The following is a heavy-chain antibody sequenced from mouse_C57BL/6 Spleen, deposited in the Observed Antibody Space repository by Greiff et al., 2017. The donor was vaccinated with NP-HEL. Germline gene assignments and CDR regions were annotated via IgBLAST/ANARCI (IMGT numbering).Heavy chain of an antibody. J-gene: IGHJ4*01. D-gene: IGHD2-4*01. CDR2: IHPSDSDT. Sequence: QVQLKQPGAELVKPGASVKVSCKASGYTFTSYWMHWVKQRPGQGLEWIGRIHPSDSDTNYNQKFKGKATLTVDKSSSTAYMQLSSLTSEDSAVYYCAIDRDYDVDAMDYWGQGTSVTVSS. V-gene: IGHV1-74*01. CDR3: AIDRDYDVDAMDY. CDR1: GYTFTSYW.